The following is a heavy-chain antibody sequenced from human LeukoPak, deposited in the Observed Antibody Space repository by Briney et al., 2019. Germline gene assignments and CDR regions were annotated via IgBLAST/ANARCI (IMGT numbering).Heavy chain of an antibody. CDR2: IKQDGSEK. V-gene: IGHV3-7*01. CDR1: GFTFSSYW. Sequence: GGSLRPSCAASGFTFSSYWVSWVRQAPGKGLEWVANIKQDGSEKYYVDSVKGRFTISRDNAKNSLYLQMNSLRAEDTAVYYCARVPLGGVSSPAPSFDYWGQGTLVTVSS. J-gene: IGHJ4*02. CDR3: ARVPLGGVSSPAPSFDY. D-gene: IGHD3-16*01.